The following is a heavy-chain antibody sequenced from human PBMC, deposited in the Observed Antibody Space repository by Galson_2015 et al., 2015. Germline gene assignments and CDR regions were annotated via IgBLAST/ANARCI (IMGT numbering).Heavy chain of an antibody. V-gene: IGHV3-69-1*01. CDR3: ARTAFFWSGYPPYFDY. Sequence: SLRLSCAASRFTFSDYYINWVRQAPGKGLEWVSSISSNSTISYADSVKGRFTISRDNAKNSLYLLMNSLRAEDTAVYYCARTAFFWSGYPPYFDYWGQGT. D-gene: IGHD3-3*01. J-gene: IGHJ4*02. CDR1: RFTFSDYY. CDR2: ISSNSTI.